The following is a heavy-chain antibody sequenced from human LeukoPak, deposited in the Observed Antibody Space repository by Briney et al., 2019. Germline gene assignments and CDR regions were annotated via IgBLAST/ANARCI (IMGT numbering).Heavy chain of an antibody. V-gene: IGHV3-9*01. J-gene: IGHJ4*02. CDR3: AKDIYYDILTGSCYDY. CDR1: GFTFDDYA. D-gene: IGHD3-9*01. CDR2: ISWNSGSI. Sequence: GGSLRLSCAASGFTFDDYAMHWVRQAPGKGLDWVSGISWNSGSIGYADSVKGRFTISRDNAKNSLYLQMNSLRAEDTALYYCAKDIYYDILTGSCYDYWGQGTLVTVSS.